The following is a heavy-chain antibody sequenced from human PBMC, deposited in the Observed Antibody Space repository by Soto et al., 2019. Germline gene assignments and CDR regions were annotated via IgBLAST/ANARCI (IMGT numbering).Heavy chain of an antibody. D-gene: IGHD6-19*01. J-gene: IGHJ4*02. Sequence: EVQLVESGGGLVKPGGSLRLSCAASGFTFSNAWMSWVRQAPGKGLEWVGRIKSKTDGGTTDYAAPVKGRFTISRDDSKNTLYLQMNSLKTEDTAVYYCTTDLTQWLAFYFDYWGQGTLVTVSS. CDR3: TTDLTQWLAFYFDY. V-gene: IGHV3-15*01. CDR2: IKSKTDGGTT. CDR1: GFTFSNAW.